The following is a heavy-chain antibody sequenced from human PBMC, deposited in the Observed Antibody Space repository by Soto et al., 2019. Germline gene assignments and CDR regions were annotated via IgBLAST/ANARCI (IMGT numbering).Heavy chain of an antibody. V-gene: IGHV1-69*13. CDR2: IIPIFGTA. CDR1: GGTFSSYA. Sequence: ASVKVSCKASGGTFSSYAISWVRQAPGQGLEWMGGIIPIFGTANYAQKFQGRVTITADESTSTAYMELSSLRSEDTAVYYCARDYYDSSGYSGGPDYYYYGMDVWGQGTTVTVSS. D-gene: IGHD3-22*01. CDR3: ARDYYDSSGYSGGPDYYYYGMDV. J-gene: IGHJ6*02.